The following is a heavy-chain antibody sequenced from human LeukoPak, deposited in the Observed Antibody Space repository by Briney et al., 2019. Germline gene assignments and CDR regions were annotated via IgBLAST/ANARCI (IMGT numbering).Heavy chain of an antibody. CDR3: ARGPVHPRPYYDFWSGYYFVLDY. CDR2: VNHSGST. Sequence: TASETLSLTCAVYGGSFSGYYWSWIRQPPGKGLEWIGEVNHSGSTNYNPSLKSRVTTSVDTSKNQFSLKLSSVTAADTAVYYCARGPVHPRPYYDFWSGYYFVLDYWGQGTLVTVSS. CDR1: GGSFSGYY. J-gene: IGHJ4*02. D-gene: IGHD3-3*01. V-gene: IGHV4-34*01.